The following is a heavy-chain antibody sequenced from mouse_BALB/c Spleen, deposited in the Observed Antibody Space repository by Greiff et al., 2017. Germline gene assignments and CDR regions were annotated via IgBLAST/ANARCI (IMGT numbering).Heavy chain of an antibody. CDR1: GYSITSDYA. Sequence: VQLKESGPGLVKPSQSLSLTCNVTGYSITSDYAWNWIRQFPGNKLEWMGYISYSGSTSYNPSLKSRIAITRDTSKNQFVLQLNSVTTEDTATYYCARRDYGSSYLFDYWGQGTTLTVSS. CDR3: ARRDYGSSYLFDY. V-gene: IGHV3-2*02. D-gene: IGHD1-1*01. J-gene: IGHJ2*01. CDR2: ISYSGST.